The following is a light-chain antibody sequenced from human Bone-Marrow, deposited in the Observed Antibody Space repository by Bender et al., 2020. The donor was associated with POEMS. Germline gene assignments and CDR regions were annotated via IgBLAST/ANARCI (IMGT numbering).Light chain of an antibody. Sequence: QSALTQPASVSGSPGQSVTISCTGTSNDIGSFDHVSWYQQHPGKVPNLIIYEVSQRPSGVSNRFSGSKSGNTASLTISGLLAEDEADYYCCSYTGSNTWVFGGGTKLTVL. CDR2: EVS. J-gene: IGLJ3*02. CDR1: SNDIGSFDH. V-gene: IGLV2-23*02. CDR3: CSYTGSNTWV.